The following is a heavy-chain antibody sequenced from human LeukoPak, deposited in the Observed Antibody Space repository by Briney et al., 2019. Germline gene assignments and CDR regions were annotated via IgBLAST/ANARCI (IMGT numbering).Heavy chain of an antibody. CDR3: ARGGMITFGGVIVRNAFDI. CDR1: GFTFNSYE. Sequence: GGSLRLSCTASGFTFNSYEMNWVRQPPGKGLEWVSYISSSGSTIYYADSVKGRFIISRDNAKNSLYLQMNSLRAEDTAVYYCARGGMITFGGVIVRNAFDIWGQGTMVTVSS. CDR2: ISSSGSTI. D-gene: IGHD3-16*02. J-gene: IGHJ3*02. V-gene: IGHV3-48*03.